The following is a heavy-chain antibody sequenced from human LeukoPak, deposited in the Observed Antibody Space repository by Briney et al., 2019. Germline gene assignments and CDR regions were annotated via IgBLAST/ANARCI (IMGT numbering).Heavy chain of an antibody. Sequence: GRSLRLSCAASGFTFSSYAMHWVRQAPGKGLEWVAVISYDGSNKYYADSVKGRFTISRDNSKNTLYLQMNSLRAEDTAVYYCARGGAAADYWGQGTLVTVSS. CDR2: ISYDGSNK. D-gene: IGHD6-13*01. CDR3: ARGGAAADY. V-gene: IGHV3-30-3*01. CDR1: GFTFSSYA. J-gene: IGHJ4*02.